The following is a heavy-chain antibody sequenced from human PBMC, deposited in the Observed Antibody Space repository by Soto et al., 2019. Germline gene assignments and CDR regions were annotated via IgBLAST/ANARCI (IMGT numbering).Heavy chain of an antibody. Sequence: QLQLQESGPGLVKPSETLSLTCTVSGDSLFSSTYYWVWIRQPPGKGLEWIGNVYYSGSSYYNPSLGSRVTISVDTSKNQFSLRMNSVTAADTAVYYCARRRYDVLTGYYHAPIDYWGRGTLVTVSS. V-gene: IGHV4-39*01. CDR3: ARRRYDVLTGYYHAPIDY. CDR2: VYYSGSS. D-gene: IGHD3-9*01. J-gene: IGHJ4*02. CDR1: GDSLFSSTYY.